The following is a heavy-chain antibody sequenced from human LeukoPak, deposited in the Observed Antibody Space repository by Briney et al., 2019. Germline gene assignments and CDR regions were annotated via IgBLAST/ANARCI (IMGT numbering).Heavy chain of an antibody. V-gene: IGHV3-23*01. J-gene: IGHJ4*02. CDR1: GFIFRNHA. Sequence: GGSLRLSCAASGFIFRNHAMNWVRQAPGQGLEWVSGVSASGGSTFNTDSVKGRFSISRDNSKNTLYLEMNSLRPEDAALYYCAKSLGNQGVIDYWGQGTLVTVSS. CDR3: AKSLGNQGVIDY. D-gene: IGHD3-10*01. CDR2: VSASGGST.